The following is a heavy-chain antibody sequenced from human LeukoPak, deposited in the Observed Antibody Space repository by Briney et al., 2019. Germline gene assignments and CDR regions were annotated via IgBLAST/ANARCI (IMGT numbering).Heavy chain of an antibody. V-gene: IGHV3-23*01. J-gene: IGHJ4*02. CDR1: GFTFSNYG. D-gene: IGHD3-3*01. Sequence: GGSLRLSCAASGFTFSNYGVSWVRQAPGKGLEWFSGISISGGSTYYADSVKGRFTISRDNSKNTPDMQMNSLRAEDTALYYCGKGPRIQGYDYWTGLDYWGQGTLVTVSS. CDR2: ISISGGST. CDR3: GKGPRIQGYDYWTGLDY.